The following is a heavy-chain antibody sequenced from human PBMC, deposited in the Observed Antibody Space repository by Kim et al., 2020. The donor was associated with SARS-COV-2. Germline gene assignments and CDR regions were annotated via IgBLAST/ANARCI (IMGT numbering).Heavy chain of an antibody. Sequence: GGSLRLSCTASGFTFSSCSVNWVRQAPGKGLDWVSYISSSSSSIYYAGSVKGRFTISRDNAKNSLYLQMNNLRDEDTAVYYCARAVANSWPLEYFDLWGRGTLVTVSS. D-gene: IGHD6-13*01. CDR1: GFTFSSCS. CDR3: ARAVANSWPLEYFDL. V-gene: IGHV3-48*02. J-gene: IGHJ2*01. CDR2: ISSSSSSI.